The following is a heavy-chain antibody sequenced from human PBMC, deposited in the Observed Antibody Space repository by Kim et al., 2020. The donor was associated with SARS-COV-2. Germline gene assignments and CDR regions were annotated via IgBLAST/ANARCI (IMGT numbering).Heavy chain of an antibody. CDR2: IKEDGSEK. CDR3: ARDRKYSLDY. Sequence: GGSLRLSCVASGFSFTTNWMSWVRQAPGKGLEWVAKIKEDGSEKYYVESVEGRFTISRDNAKNSLFLQMNSLSAEDTAVYYCARDRKYSLDYWGRGTLVTVSS. D-gene: IGHD2-15*01. V-gene: IGHV3-7*01. J-gene: IGHJ4*02. CDR1: GFSFTTNW.